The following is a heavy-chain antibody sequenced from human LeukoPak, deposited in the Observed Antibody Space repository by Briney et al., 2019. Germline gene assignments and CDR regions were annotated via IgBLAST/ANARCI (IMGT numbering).Heavy chain of an antibody. CDR1: GYTFTGYY. Sequence: ASAKVSCKASGYTFTGYYMHWVRQAPGQGLEWMGWINPNSGGTNYAQKFQGRVTMTRDTSISTAYMELSRLRSDDTAVYYCARLTPFMIEGPFGAFDIWGQGTMVTVSS. CDR2: INPNSGGT. CDR3: ARLTPFMIEGPFGAFDI. V-gene: IGHV1-2*02. D-gene: IGHD3-16*01. J-gene: IGHJ3*02.